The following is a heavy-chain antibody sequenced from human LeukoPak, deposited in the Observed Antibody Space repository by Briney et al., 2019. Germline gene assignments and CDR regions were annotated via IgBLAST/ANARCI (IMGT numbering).Heavy chain of an antibody. CDR2: INPSAGST. Sequence: ASVNVSCKASGYTFTNYFLHWVRQAPGQGGEGMGMINPSAGSTNSAHSFQARFTMTRDTSTSTLYMQLTSLTSEDTAVYYCAREAPAGYFDYWGQRTLVTVSS. CDR3: AREAPAGYFDY. V-gene: IGHV1-46*01. J-gene: IGHJ4*02. CDR1: GYTFTNYF.